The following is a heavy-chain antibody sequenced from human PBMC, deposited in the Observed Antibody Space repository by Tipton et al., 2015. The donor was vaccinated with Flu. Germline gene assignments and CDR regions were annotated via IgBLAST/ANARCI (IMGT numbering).Heavy chain of an antibody. CDR1: GGSIISSSYY. J-gene: IGHJ4*02. D-gene: IGHD6-19*01. CDR3: ARSSSGLGRCDS. V-gene: IGHV4-39*07. Sequence: LRLSCIVSGGSIISSSYYWDWIRQPPGKGLEWIGSIYYSGSTYYNPSLKSRVTISVDTSKNQFSLKVRSVTAADMAVYYCARSSSGLGRCDSWGQGTLVTVSS. CDR2: IYYSGST.